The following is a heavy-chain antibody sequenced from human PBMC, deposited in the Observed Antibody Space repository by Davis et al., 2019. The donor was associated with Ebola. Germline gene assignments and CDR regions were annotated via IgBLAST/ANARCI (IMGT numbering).Heavy chain of an antibody. V-gene: IGHV3-30*18. D-gene: IGHD6-19*01. J-gene: IGHJ6*02. Sequence: GESLKISCAASGFSFITYDMHWVRQAPGKGLEWVAVISYDGSNTVYADSVKGRFTISRDNTKNTLSLQMNTLRPEDTATYCCAKRQVAGTGDYYYGLDVWGPGTTVTVAS. CDR3: AKRQVAGTGDYYYGLDV. CDR2: ISYDGSNT. CDR1: GFSFITYD.